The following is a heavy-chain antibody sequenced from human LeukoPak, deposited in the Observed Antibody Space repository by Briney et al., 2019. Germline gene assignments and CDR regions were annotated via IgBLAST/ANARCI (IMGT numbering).Heavy chain of an antibody. V-gene: IGHV1-18*01. CDR2: ISAYNGNT. CDR3: AGAYGSGGSSSSAGDY. Sequence: ASVKVSCKASGYTFTSYGISWVRQAPGQGLEWMGWISAYNGNTNYAQKLQGRVTMTTDTSTSTAYMELRSLRSDDTAVYYCAGAYGSGGSSSSAGDYWGQETPVTVSS. CDR1: GYTFTSYG. D-gene: IGHD2-15*01. J-gene: IGHJ4*02.